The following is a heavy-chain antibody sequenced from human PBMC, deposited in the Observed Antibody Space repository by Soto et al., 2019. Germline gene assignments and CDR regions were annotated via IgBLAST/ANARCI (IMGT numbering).Heavy chain of an antibody. CDR3: ARTSPVAGGFDY. V-gene: IGHV4-59*01. Sequence: PSETLSLTCTVSGVSISNYYWSWIRQAPGKRLEWIGYIYYTTNYNPSLKSRVTISADTSKNQISLKLTSVTAADTAVYYCARTSPVAGGFDYWGQGTLVTVSS. CDR1: GVSISNYY. J-gene: IGHJ4*02. CDR2: IYYTT. D-gene: IGHD6-19*01.